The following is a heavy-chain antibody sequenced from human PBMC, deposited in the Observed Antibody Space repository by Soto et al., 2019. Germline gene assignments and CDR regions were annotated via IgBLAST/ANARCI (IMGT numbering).Heavy chain of an antibody. CDR2: ISYDGSNK. D-gene: IGHD2-2*01. CDR1: GFTFSSYA. Sequence: PGVALRLSGAASGFTFSSYAMHWVRQAPGKGLEWVAVISYDGSNKYYADSVKGRFTISRDNSKNTLYLQMNSLRAEDTAVYYCARDPAPARTSSPYYYGMDVWGQGTTVTVSS. J-gene: IGHJ6*02. V-gene: IGHV3-30-3*01. CDR3: ARDPAPARTSSPYYYGMDV.